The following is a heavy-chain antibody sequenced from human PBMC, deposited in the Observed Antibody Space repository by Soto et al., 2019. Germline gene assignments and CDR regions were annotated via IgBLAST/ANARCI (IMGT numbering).Heavy chain of an antibody. CDR1: GYTFTGYY. J-gene: IGHJ5*02. CDR2: INPNSGGT. D-gene: IGHD6-19*01. CDR3: AREAVTIAVATNHWFDP. V-gene: IGHV1-2*04. Sequence: ASVKVSCKASGYTFTGYYMHWVRQAPGQGLEWMGWINPNSGGTNYAQKFQGWVTMTRDTSISTAYMELSRLRSDDTAVYYSAREAVTIAVATNHWFDPWGQGTLVTVS.